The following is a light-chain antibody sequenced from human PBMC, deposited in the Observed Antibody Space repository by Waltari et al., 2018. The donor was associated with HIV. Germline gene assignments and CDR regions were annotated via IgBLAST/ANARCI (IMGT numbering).Light chain of an antibody. V-gene: IGLV1-44*01. Sequence: QSVLTQPPSASGAPGPRVTISCSGSTSNIRRFNVQWYPQLPETAPKRLIHVNNYRPAGVPDLFSGSTAGTSASLAISGLQSEDEADYYCAVWDGSLSAYVFGPGTKVTV. J-gene: IGLJ1*01. CDR1: TSNIRRFN. CDR2: VNN. CDR3: AVWDGSLSAYV.